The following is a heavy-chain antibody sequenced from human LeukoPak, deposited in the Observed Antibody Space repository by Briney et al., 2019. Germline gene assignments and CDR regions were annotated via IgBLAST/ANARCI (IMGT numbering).Heavy chain of an antibody. CDR1: GFTFNYYA. D-gene: IGHD3-10*01. CDR3: ARESSVVRGVITDFDY. CDR2: IKADGSEK. J-gene: IGHJ4*02. Sequence: QPGGSLRLSCAASGFTFNYYAMHWVRQAPGKGLEWVANIKADGSEKYYVDSVKGRFTISRDNAKNSLYLQMNSLRAEDTAVYYCARESSVVRGVITDFDYWGQGTLVTVSS. V-gene: IGHV3-7*01.